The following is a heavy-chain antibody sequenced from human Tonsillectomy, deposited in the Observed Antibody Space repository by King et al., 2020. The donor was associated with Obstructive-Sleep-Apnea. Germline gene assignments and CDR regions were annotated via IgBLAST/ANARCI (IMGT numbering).Heavy chain of an antibody. Sequence: EVQLVESGAEVKKPGESLKISCKASGYSFTNYWIGWVRQMPGKGLEWMGIIYPGDSHTIYSPSFQGQVTISADKSISTAYLQWSSLKASDTAMYYCARHWEGGLVITYDAFDIWGQGTMVTVSS. CDR2: IYPGDSHT. CDR1: GYSFTNYW. D-gene: IGHD3/OR15-3a*01. J-gene: IGHJ3*02. CDR3: ARHWEGGLVITYDAFDI. V-gene: IGHV5-51*01.